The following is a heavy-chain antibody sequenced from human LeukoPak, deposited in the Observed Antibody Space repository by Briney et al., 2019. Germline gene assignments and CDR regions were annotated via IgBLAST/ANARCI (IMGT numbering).Heavy chain of an antibody. CDR2: ISYDGSNK. D-gene: IGHD4-23*01. CDR3: AKAFRREYGGRRYYFDY. V-gene: IGHV3-30*18. J-gene: IGHJ4*02. Sequence: GRSLRLSCAASGFTFSSYGMYWVRQAPGKGLEWVAVISYDGSNKYYADSVKGRFTISRDNSKNTLYLQMNSLRAEDTAVYYCAKAFRREYGGRRYYFDYWGQGTLVTVSS. CDR1: GFTFSSYG.